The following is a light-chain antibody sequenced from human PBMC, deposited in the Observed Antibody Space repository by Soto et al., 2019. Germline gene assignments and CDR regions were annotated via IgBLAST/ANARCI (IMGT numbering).Light chain of an antibody. V-gene: IGKV3-20*01. CDR2: GAS. CDR3: QQYGSSPIT. J-gene: IGKJ5*01. CDR1: QSVSSRY. Sequence: EIVLTQSPGTLSLSPGERATLSCRVSQSVSSRYLDWYQQKPGQAPRLLIYGASSRATGIPDRFSGSGSGTDFTLTISRLEPEDCAVYYCQQYGSSPITFGHGTRLEIK.